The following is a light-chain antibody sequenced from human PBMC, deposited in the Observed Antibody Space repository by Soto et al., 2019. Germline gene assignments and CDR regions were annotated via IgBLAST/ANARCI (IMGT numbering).Light chain of an antibody. Sequence: QSALTQPTSVSGSPGQSIAIPCTGNGNDIGAYDYVSWYQQHPGKAPRLLIHGVRNRPPGISSRFSGFKSGLTASLTISGLQAEEEADYYCSSLTTSRLYVFGPGTKVTVL. CDR3: SSLTTSRLYV. CDR1: GNDIGAYDY. V-gene: IGLV2-14*01. J-gene: IGLJ1*01. CDR2: GVR.